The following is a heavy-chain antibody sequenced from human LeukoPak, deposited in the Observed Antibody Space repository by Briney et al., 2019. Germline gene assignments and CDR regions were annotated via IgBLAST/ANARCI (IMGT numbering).Heavy chain of an antibody. J-gene: IGHJ2*01. V-gene: IGHV1-2*02. CDR3: ARVDVVVPAAISWYFDL. CDR2: INPNSGGT. Sequence: GASVKVSCKASGHTFTGYYMHWVRQAPGQGLEWMGWINPNSGGTNYAQKFQGRVTMTRDTSISTAYMELSRLRSDDTAVYYCARVDVVVPAAISWYFDLWGRGTLVTVPS. CDR1: GHTFTGYY. D-gene: IGHD2-2*01.